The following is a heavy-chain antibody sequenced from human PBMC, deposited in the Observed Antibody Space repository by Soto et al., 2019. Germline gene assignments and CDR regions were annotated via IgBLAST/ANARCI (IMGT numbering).Heavy chain of an antibody. D-gene: IGHD3-10*01. CDR1: GGSISSYY. J-gene: IGHJ5*02. CDR2: IHYSGST. Sequence: QVLLQESGPGLVKPSETLSLTCTVSGGSISSYYWNWIRQPPGKGLEWIGYIHYSGSTNYNPSLKSRVTISVDTSNNQFSLKLSSLTAADTAVYYCATGRFSAMIRGVIMFDPWGQGTLVTVSS. CDR3: ATGRFSAMIRGVIMFDP. V-gene: IGHV4-59*01.